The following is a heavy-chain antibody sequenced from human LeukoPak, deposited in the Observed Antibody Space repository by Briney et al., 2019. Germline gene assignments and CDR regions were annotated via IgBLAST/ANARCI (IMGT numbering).Heavy chain of an antibody. CDR1: GYTFTSYD. D-gene: IGHD3-10*01. CDR2: INPNSGGT. CDR3: ASARGRYYGMDV. Sequence: ASVKVSCKASGYTFTSYDINWVRQATGQGLEWMGWINPNSGGTNYAQKFQGWVTMTRDTSISTAYMELSRLRSDDTAVYYCASARGRYYGMDVWGQGTTVTVSS. J-gene: IGHJ6*02. V-gene: IGHV1-2*04.